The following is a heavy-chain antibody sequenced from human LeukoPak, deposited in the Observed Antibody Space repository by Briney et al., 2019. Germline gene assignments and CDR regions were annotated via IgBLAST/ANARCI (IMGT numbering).Heavy chain of an antibody. CDR2: ITSSSSYI. V-gene: IGHV3-21*04. CDR3: AKVPYYGSGSYYTPYFDY. Sequence: GGSLRLSCAASGFTFNKYTLNWVRQAPGKGLEWVSSITSSSSYIYYADSVKGRFTISRDNAKNSLYLQMNSLRAEDTALYYCAKVPYYGSGSYYTPYFDYWGQGTLVTVSS. J-gene: IGHJ4*02. D-gene: IGHD3-10*01. CDR1: GFTFNKYT.